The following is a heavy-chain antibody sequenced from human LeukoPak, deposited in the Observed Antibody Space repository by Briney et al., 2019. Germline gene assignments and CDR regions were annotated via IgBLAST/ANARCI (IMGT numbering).Heavy chain of an antibody. CDR1: GGSISTSNYY. Sequence: SETLSLTCTVSGGSISTSNYYWGWIRQPPGKGLEWIGCISYTGSGNYNPSLKSRVTISLDTSKNHFSLKLSSVTAADTAVYYCTRGARGDWFDPWGQGTLVTVSS. CDR2: ISYTGSG. CDR3: TRGARGDWFDP. V-gene: IGHV4-61*03. J-gene: IGHJ5*02. D-gene: IGHD5-12*01.